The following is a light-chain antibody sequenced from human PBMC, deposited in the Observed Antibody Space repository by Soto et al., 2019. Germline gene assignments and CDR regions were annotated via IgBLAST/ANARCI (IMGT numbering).Light chain of an antibody. CDR2: DVS. Sequence: QSALTQPRSESGSPGQSVTISCTGTSSDVGAYNYVSWYQHHPGKAPKVMIYDVSERPSGVPDRFSGSKSENKASLTISGLQAEDETDYYCCSYAGSYSWVFGGGTKLTLL. V-gene: IGLV2-11*01. CDR1: SSDVGAYNY. CDR3: CSYAGSYSWV. J-gene: IGLJ3*02.